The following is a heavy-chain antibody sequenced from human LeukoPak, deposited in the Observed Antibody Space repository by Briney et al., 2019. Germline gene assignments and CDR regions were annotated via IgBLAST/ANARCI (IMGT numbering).Heavy chain of an antibody. CDR1: GGSFSGYY. CDR2: INHSGNT. D-gene: IGHD4-23*01. J-gene: IGHJ3*02. CDR3: AGKVAYRGKNAFDI. Sequence: SETLSLICAFYGGSFSGYYWSWIRQPPGKGLEWIGEINHSGNTNYNPSLKSRVTISVDTFKNQFSLKLSSVTAADTGVYYCAGKVAYRGKNAFDIWGQGTMVTVSS. V-gene: IGHV4-34*01.